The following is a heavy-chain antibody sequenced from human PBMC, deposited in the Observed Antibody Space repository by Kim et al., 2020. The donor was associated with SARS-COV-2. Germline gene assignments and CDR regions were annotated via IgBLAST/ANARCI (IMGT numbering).Heavy chain of an antibody. V-gene: IGHV3-7*03. CDR3: ARSDYSNYVSDPKYYYYYGMDV. CDR1: GFTFSSYW. CDR2: IKQDGSEK. D-gene: IGHD4-4*01. J-gene: IGHJ6*02. Sequence: GGSLRLSCAASGFTFSSYWMSWVRQAPGKGLEWVANIKQDGSEKYYVDSVKGRFTISRDNAKNSLYLQMNSLRAEDTAVYYCARSDYSNYVSDPKYYYYYGMDVWGQGTTVTVSS.